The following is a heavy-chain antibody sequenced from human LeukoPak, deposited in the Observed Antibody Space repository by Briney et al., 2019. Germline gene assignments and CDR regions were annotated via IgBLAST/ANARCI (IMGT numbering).Heavy chain of an antibody. CDR3: ATVKVDSIAVAGTLLDY. Sequence: ASPKVSCKVSGYTLTELSMRWVRQAPGKGLEWMGGCDPEDGETIYAQKFQGRVTMTEDTSTDTAYMELSSLRSEDTAVYYCATVKVDSIAVAGTLLDYWGQGTLVTVSS. J-gene: IGHJ4*02. CDR2: CDPEDGET. CDR1: GYTLTELS. V-gene: IGHV1-24*01. D-gene: IGHD6-19*01.